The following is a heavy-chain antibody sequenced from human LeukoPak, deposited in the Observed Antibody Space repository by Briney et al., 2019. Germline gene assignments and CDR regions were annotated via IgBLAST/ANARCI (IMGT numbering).Heavy chain of an antibody. J-gene: IGHJ4*02. CDR3: ARGNYLTFDF. Sequence: SETLSLTCTVAGGSIRNNYWSWIRQPPGKGLEWIGYVYHNGTTTYNPSLKSRVTISLDTSKNQFSLNLTSVTAADTAMYYCARGNYLTFDFWGQGTLVSVSS. CDR2: VYHNGTT. V-gene: IGHV4-59*08. D-gene: IGHD1-7*01. CDR1: GGSIRNNY.